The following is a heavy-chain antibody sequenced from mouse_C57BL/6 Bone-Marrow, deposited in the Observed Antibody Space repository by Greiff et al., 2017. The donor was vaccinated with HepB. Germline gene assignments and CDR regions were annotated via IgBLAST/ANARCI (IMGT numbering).Heavy chain of an antibody. D-gene: IGHD1-1*01. V-gene: IGHV5-17*01. CDR3: ATPDYYGSFYAMDY. CDR2: ISSGSSTI. Sequence: EVKVVESGGGLVKPGGSLKLSCAASGFTFSDYGMHWVRQAPEKGLEWVAYISSGSSTIYYADTVKGRFTISRDNAKNTLFLQMTSLRSEDTAMYYCATPDYYGSFYAMDYWGQGTSVTVSS. CDR1: GFTFSDYG. J-gene: IGHJ4*01.